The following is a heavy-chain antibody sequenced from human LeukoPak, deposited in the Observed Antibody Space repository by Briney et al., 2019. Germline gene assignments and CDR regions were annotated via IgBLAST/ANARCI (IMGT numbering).Heavy chain of an antibody. CDR3: ARGYYDSSGYHNWFDP. CDR1: GGSISSGSYT. Sequence: PSETLSLTCTVSGGSISSGSYTGTWFRRPPGRDLKWFGGIYTSGSTNYNPSLKSRVTISVDTSKNQFSLKLSSVTAADTAVYYCARGYYDSSGYHNWFDPWGQGTLVTVSS. CDR2: IYTSGST. J-gene: IGHJ5*02. V-gene: IGHV4-61*02. D-gene: IGHD3-22*01.